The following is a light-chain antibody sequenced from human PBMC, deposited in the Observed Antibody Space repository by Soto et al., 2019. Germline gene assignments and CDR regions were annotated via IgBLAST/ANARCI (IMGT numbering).Light chain of an antibody. J-gene: IGLJ2*01. CDR1: NSDVGSSNL. V-gene: IGLV2-23*02. CDR2: EVG. Sequence: QRALTQPASGAGSPRQPITIYCTGTNSDVGSSNLVSRFRHSRGEAPCLVICEVGQRPSGVPDRFSGSKSGTKACLPTSRLQADDEGEYFCSSYSAGRIFVFGGGTKLTAL. CDR3: SSYSAGRIFV.